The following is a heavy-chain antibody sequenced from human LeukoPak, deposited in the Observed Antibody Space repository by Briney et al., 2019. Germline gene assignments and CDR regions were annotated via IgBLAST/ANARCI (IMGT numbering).Heavy chain of an antibody. CDR1: GFTFSSYA. CDR3: ARDDSYYYGSGSYYQIDY. Sequence: GGSLRLSCAASGFTFSSYAMSWVRQAPGKGLEWVSAISGSGGSTYYADSVKGRFTISRDNSKNTLYLQMNSLRAEDTAVYYCARDDSYYYGSGSYYQIDYWGQGTLVTVSS. CDR2: ISGSGGST. V-gene: IGHV3-23*01. D-gene: IGHD3-10*01. J-gene: IGHJ4*02.